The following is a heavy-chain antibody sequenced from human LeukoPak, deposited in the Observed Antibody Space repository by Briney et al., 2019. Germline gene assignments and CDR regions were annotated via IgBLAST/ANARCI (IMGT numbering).Heavy chain of an antibody. J-gene: IGHJ4*02. CDR2: IWYDGSNK. V-gene: IGHV3-33*08. Sequence: GGSLRLSCAASGFTFSSYAMSWVRQAPGKGLEWVAVIWYDGSNKYYADSVKGRFTISRDNSKNTLYLHMNSLRVDDTAVYYCARADCGGDCYLDYWGQGTLVTVSS. CDR1: GFTFSSYA. D-gene: IGHD2-21*02. CDR3: ARADCGGDCYLDY.